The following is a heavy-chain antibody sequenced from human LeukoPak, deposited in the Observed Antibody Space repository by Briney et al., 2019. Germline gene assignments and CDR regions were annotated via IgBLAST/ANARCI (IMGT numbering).Heavy chain of an antibody. CDR2: ISSSSSYI. CDR3: ALLVGATLDFDY. J-gene: IGHJ4*02. Sequence: GGSLRLSCAASGFTFSSYSMNWVRQAPGKGLEWVSSISSSSSYIYYADSVKGRFTISRDNAKNSLYLQMNSLRAEDTAVYYCALLVGATLDFDYWGQGTLVTVSS. V-gene: IGHV3-21*01. CDR1: GFTFSSYS. D-gene: IGHD1-26*01.